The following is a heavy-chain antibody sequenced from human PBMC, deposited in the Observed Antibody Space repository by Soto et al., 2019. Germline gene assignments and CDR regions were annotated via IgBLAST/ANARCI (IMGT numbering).Heavy chain of an antibody. CDR2: IFDSGTT. D-gene: IGHD7-27*01. CDR1: GGSITSDYSC. CDR3: ARGPSGDKVHY. V-gene: IGHV4-30-4*01. J-gene: IGHJ4*02. Sequence: QVQLQESGPGLVKPSQTLSLTCTVSGGSITSDYSCWSWIRQPPGEGLEWIGHIFDSGTTYTNPSPRSQGAISLDPAQDPLPLALGSGTSADTAVYYCARGPSGDKVHYWGQGALVTVSS.